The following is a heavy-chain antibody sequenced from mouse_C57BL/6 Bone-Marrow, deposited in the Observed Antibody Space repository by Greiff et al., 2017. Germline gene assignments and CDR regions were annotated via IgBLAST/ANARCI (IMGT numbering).Heavy chain of an antibody. D-gene: IGHD1-1*01. CDR3: ARQGYYYLDF. V-gene: IGHV5-6*02. CDR1: GFTFSSYG. J-gene: IGHJ2*01. CDR2: ISRGGSYT. Sequence: DVMLVESGGDLVKPGGSLKLSCAASGFTFSSYGMSWVRQTPDKRLEWIATISRGGSYTYYPDSVKGRFTISRDNAKNTLYLQMSSLKSEDTAMYYCARQGYYYLDFCGQGTTLTVSS.